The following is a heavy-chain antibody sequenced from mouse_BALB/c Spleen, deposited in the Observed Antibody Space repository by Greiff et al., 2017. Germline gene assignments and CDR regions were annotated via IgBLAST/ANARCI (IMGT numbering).Heavy chain of an antibody. CDR1: GYTFTSYW. CDR2: IYPSDSYT. D-gene: IGHD4-1*01. CDR3: TRSGTEAMDY. V-gene: IGHV1-69*02. J-gene: IGHJ4*01. Sequence: VQLQQPGAELVRPGASVKLSCKASGYTFTSYWINWVKQRPGQGLEWIGNIYPSDSYTNYNQKFKDKATLTVDKSSSTAYMQLSSPTSEDSAVYYCTRSGTEAMDYWGQGTSVTVSS.